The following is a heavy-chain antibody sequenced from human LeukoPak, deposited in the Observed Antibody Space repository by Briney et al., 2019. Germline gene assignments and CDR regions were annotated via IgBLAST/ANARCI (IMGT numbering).Heavy chain of an antibody. J-gene: IGHJ5*02. CDR3: ARHEGPTYYYDTS. D-gene: IGHD3-10*01. V-gene: IGHV4-59*08. Sequence: SETLSLTCTVSGGSISSYYWSWIRQPPGKGLEWIGYIYYSGSTNYNPFLKSRVTISVDTSKNQFSLKLSSVTAADTAVYYCARHEGPTYYYDTSWGQGTLVTVSS. CDR2: IYYSGST. CDR1: GGSISSYY.